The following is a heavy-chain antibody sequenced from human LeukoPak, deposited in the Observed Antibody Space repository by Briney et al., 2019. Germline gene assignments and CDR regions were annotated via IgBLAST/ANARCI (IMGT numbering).Heavy chain of an antibody. D-gene: IGHD1-26*01. CDR1: GGSISSHY. Sequence: SETLSLTCTVSGGSISSHYWSWIRQPAGKGLEYIGRIHTSGITNYNPSVKSRVTMSGDTSKNQFSLKLSSVTAADTAVYYCARDLGSNYVYFDYWGQGSLVTVSS. J-gene: IGHJ4*02. CDR3: ARDLGSNYVYFDY. V-gene: IGHV4-4*07. CDR2: IHTSGIT.